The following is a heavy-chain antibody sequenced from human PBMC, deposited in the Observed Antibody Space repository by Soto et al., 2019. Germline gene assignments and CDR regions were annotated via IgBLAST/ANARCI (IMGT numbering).Heavy chain of an antibody. Sequence: GASVKVSCKASGGTFSSYAISWVRQAPGQGLEWMGGIIPIFGTANYAQKFQGRVTITADESTSTAYMELSSLRSEDTAVYYCARGDYYDSSGYYYPPVHYYYGMDVWGQGTTVTVSS. CDR3: ARGDYYDSSGYYYPPVHYYYGMDV. CDR1: GGTFSSYA. CDR2: IIPIFGTA. J-gene: IGHJ6*02. D-gene: IGHD3-22*01. V-gene: IGHV1-69*13.